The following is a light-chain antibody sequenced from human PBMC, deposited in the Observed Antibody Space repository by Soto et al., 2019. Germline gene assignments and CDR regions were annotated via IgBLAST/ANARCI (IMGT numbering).Light chain of an antibody. Sequence: DIQMTQSPSTLSASVGDRVTITCRASQSISSWLAWYQQKPGKAPKLLIYDASSLESGVPSRFSGSGSETEFTLTISRLQPDDFATYCYQQYNSYPLPFGGGTKVEIK. CDR2: DAS. V-gene: IGKV1-5*01. J-gene: IGKJ4*01. CDR3: QQYNSYPLP. CDR1: QSISSW.